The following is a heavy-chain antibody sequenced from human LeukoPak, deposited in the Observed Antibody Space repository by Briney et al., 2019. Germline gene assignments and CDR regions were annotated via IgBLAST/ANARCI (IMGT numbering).Heavy chain of an antibody. CDR1: GFTFSSYS. V-gene: IGHV3-21*01. D-gene: IGHD1-26*01. J-gene: IGHJ6*03. CDR2: ISSSSSYI. Sequence: GGSLRLSCAASGFTFSSYSMNWVRQAPGKGLEWVSSISSSSSYIYYADSVKGRFTISRDNAKNSLYLQMNSPRAEDTAVYYCAVLRGANGEFYCYYYMDVWGKGTTVTVSS. CDR3: AVLRGANGEFYCYYYMDV.